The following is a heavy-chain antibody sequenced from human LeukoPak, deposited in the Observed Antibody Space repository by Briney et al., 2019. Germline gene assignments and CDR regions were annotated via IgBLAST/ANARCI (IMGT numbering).Heavy chain of an antibody. V-gene: IGHV3-66*01. CDR1: GFIVSSNY. Sequence: GGSLRLSCAASGFIVSSNYMSWVRQTPGKGLEWVAVIYSGGITYYADSVKGRFNVSRDNSKNTVYLQMNSLRGEDTAVYYCARSSMAVAGTLGYWGQGTLVTVSS. D-gene: IGHD6-19*01. CDR3: ARSSMAVAGTLGY. CDR2: IYSGGIT. J-gene: IGHJ4*02.